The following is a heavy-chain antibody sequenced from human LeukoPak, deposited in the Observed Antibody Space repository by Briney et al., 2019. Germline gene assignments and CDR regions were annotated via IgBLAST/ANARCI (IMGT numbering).Heavy chain of an antibody. CDR1: GYTFTGYY. D-gene: IGHD2-15*01. Sequence: EASVKVSCKASGYTFTGYYMHWVRQAPGQGLEWMGWINPNSGGTNYAQKFQGRVTMTRDTTISTAYMELSRLRSDDTAVYYCARARCSGGSCYFDAFDIWGQGTMVTVSS. CDR2: INPNSGGT. CDR3: ARARCSGGSCYFDAFDI. J-gene: IGHJ3*02. V-gene: IGHV1-2*02.